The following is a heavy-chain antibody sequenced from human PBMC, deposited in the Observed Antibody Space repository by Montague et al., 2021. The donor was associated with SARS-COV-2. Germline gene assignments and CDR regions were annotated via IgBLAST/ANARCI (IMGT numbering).Heavy chain of an antibody. Sequence: SETLSLTCTVSFGSVKNYFWSWTRQPVGKGLEWIGRIFVTGGTKYTPSLKSRVTMSLDTSKNQFSLKLRSVTAADTAIYYCAGAFGSSFDFWGQGILVAVSS. D-gene: IGHD6-13*01. CDR2: IFVTGGT. V-gene: IGHV4-4*07. CDR3: AGAFGSSFDF. J-gene: IGHJ4*02. CDR1: FGSVKNYF.